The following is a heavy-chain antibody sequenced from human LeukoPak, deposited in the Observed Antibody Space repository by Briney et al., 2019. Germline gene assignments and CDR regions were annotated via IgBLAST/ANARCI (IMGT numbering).Heavy chain of an antibody. CDR2: ISGSSSNT. CDR3: ARGASREFDY. V-gene: IGHV3-48*02. D-gene: IGHD5-24*01. CDR1: GFTFSGNT. Sequence: GGSLRLSCAASGFTFSGNTMNWVRQAPGKGLEWVSYISGSSSNTYYADSVKGRFTISRDNAKNSLYLQMNSLRDEDTAVYYCARGASREFDYWGQGTLVTVSS. J-gene: IGHJ4*02.